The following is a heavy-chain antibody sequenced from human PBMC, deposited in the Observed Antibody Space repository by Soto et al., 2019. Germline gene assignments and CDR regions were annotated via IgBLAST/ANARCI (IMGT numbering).Heavy chain of an antibody. D-gene: IGHD4-17*01. CDR1: GFTFSSYW. Sequence: PGGSLRLSCAASGFTFSSYWMHWVRQAPGKGLVWVSRINSDGSSTSYADSVKGRFTISRDNAKNSLYLQMNSLRAEDTAVYYCARIYGDYEDYYYYMDVWGKGTTVTVSS. V-gene: IGHV3-74*01. CDR3: ARIYGDYEDYYYYMDV. CDR2: INSDGSST. J-gene: IGHJ6*03.